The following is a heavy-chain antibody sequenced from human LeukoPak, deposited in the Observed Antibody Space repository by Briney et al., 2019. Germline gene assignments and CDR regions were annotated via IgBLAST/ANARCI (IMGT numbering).Heavy chain of an antibody. CDR3: ARAVPYDFWSGYSYFDY. Sequence: SETLSLTCTVSGGSISSYYWSWIRQPPGKGLEWIGYIYYSGSTYYNPSLKSRVTISVDTSKNQFSLKLSSVTAADTAVYYCARAVPYDFWSGYSYFDYWGQGTLVTVSS. D-gene: IGHD3-3*01. J-gene: IGHJ4*02. V-gene: IGHV4-59*12. CDR1: GGSISSYY. CDR2: IYYSGST.